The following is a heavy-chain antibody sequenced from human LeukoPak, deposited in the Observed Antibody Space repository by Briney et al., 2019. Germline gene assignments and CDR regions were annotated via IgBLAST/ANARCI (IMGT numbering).Heavy chain of an antibody. CDR3: AREKREDRLRASIGY. V-gene: IGHV1-46*01. J-gene: IGHJ4*02. CDR1: GYTFTSYY. Sequence: GASVKVSCKASGYTFTSYYMHWVRQAPGQGLELMGIINPSGGSTSYAQKFQGRGTMTRDMSTSTVYMELSSLRSEDTAVYYCAREKREDRLRASIGYWGQGTLVTVSS. CDR2: INPSGGST. D-gene: IGHD2-21*01.